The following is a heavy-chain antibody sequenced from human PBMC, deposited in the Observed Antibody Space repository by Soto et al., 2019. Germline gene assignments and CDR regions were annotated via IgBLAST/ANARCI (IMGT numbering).Heavy chain of an antibody. CDR1: GYTFTGYY. V-gene: IGHV1-2*04. CDR3: ARGVAVAGTKVEDFDY. J-gene: IGHJ4*02. Sequence: GASVKVSFKASGYTFTGYYMHWVRQAPGQGLEWMGWINPNSGGTNYAQKFQGWVTMTRDTSISTAYMELSRLRSDDTAVYYCARGVAVAGTKVEDFDYWGQGTLVTVSS. CDR2: INPNSGGT. D-gene: IGHD6-19*01.